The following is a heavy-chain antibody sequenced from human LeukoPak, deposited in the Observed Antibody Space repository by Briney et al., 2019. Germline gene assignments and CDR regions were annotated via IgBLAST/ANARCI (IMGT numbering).Heavy chain of an antibody. D-gene: IGHD6-13*01. CDR1: GCTFTSYD. CDR3: ARIPPRLAAAALSTY. V-gene: IGHV1-8*01. J-gene: IGHJ4*02. Sequence: ASVKVSCKASGCTFTSYDINWVRQATGQGLEWMGWMNPNSGNTGYAQKFQGRVTMTRNTSISTAYMELSSPRSEDTAVYYCARIPPRLAAAALSTYWGQGTLVTVSS. CDR2: MNPNSGNT.